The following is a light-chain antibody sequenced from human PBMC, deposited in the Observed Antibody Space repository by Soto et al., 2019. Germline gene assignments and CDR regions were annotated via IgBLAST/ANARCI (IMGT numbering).Light chain of an antibody. CDR2: KVS. J-gene: IGKJ2*01. CDR3: RQGTHSYT. Sequence: DVVMTQSPLSLPVTLGQPASISCRSSQSLVHSDGNTYLSWFQQRPGQSPRRLLYKVSKRDSGVPDRFIGSGSGTDFTLKISRVEAEDVGMYYCRQGTHSYTFGQGTRLNIK. V-gene: IGKV2-30*02. CDR1: QSLVHSDGNTY.